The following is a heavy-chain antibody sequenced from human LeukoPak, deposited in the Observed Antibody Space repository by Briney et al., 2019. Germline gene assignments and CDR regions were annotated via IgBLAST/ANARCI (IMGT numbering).Heavy chain of an antibody. CDR3: ACRHFDY. V-gene: IGHV3-23*01. Sequence: QPGGSLRLSCAASQFTFTSYAMSWVRQAPGRGLEWVSSIGDSGVPTYYADSVKGRFTISRDNSQNTLYLQMNSLRAEDTAVYYCACRHFDYWGQGTLVTVSS. J-gene: IGHJ4*02. CDR1: QFTFTSYA. CDR2: IGDSGVPT.